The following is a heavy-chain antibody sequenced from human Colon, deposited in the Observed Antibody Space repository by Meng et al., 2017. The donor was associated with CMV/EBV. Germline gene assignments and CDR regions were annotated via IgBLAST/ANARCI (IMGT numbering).Heavy chain of an antibody. D-gene: IGHD5-24*01. CDR3: TKLMGNTRVDH. CDR1: GFTFSSYA. CDR2: IDSSGA. V-gene: IGHV3-23*05. Sequence: GGSLRLSCAASGFTFSSYAMSWVRQTPGKGLEWVSTIDSSGAYIADSVKGRFTVSRANFKNTLDLQMNSLRVEDAATYYCTKLMGNTRVDHWGQGTQVTVSS. J-gene: IGHJ5*02.